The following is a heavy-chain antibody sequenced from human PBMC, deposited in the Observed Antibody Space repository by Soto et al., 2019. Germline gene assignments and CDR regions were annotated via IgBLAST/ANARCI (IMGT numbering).Heavy chain of an antibody. J-gene: IGHJ6*02. CDR2: MIPILGTA. V-gene: IGHV1-69*06. CDR1: GGTFSNSA. CDR3: ARGRSVNYGMDV. Sequence: QVQLMQSGAEVKKPGSSVKVSCKASGGTFSNSAISWVRQAPGQGLEWMGGMIPILGTANYAQKFQGRVTITADRSTSTAYMELSSLRSDDTAVYYCARGRSVNYGMDVWGQGTTVTVSS.